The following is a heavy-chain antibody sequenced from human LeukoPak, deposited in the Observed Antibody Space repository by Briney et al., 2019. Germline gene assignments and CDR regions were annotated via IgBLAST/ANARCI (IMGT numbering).Heavy chain of an antibody. CDR1: GYSINSGYW. D-gene: IGHD4-17*01. J-gene: IGHJ4*02. CDR2: IHHGGTT. V-gene: IGHV4-4*02. CDR3: ARNGHYSADY. Sequence: SETLSLTCAVSGYSINSGYWRSWVRQPPGKGLEWIGEIHHGGTTNYNPSLKSRVTISVDTSKNQFSLMLTSVTAADTAVYYCARNGHYSADYWGQGTLVTVSS.